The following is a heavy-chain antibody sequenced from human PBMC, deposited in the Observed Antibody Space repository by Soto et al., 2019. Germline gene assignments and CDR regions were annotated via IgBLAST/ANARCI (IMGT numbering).Heavy chain of an antibody. Sequence: SETLSLTCFVSGYSITAGGYYWGWIRHHPGKGLEWIGSFYSSGSIIYNPSLRSRVSISGDTSSNQFSMSLTSVTAADTARYYCARMYSSGSGWFHPWGQGTLVTVSS. CDR1: GYSITAGGYY. V-gene: IGHV4-39*07. J-gene: IGHJ5*02. D-gene: IGHD6-19*01. CDR3: ARMYSSGSGWFHP. CDR2: FYSSGSI.